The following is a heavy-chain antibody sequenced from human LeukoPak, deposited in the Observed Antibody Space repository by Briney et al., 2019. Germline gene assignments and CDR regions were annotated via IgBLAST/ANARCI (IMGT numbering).Heavy chain of an antibody. CDR2: IRSKAYGGTT. CDR3: ARDLREDYNFDY. V-gene: IGHV3-49*03. J-gene: IGHJ4*02. D-gene: IGHD4-11*01. Sequence: GGSLRLSCTASGFTFGDYAMSWFRQAPGKGLEWVGFIRSKAYGGTTEYAASVKGRFTISRDDSKNTLYLQMNSLRAEDTAVYYCARDLREDYNFDYWGQGTLVTVSS. CDR1: GFTFGDYA.